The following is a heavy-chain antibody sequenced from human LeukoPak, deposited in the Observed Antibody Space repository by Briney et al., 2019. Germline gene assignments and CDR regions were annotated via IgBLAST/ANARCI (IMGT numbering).Heavy chain of an antibody. J-gene: IGHJ2*01. D-gene: IGHD6-13*01. CDR3: ARVSSSWYQDWYFDR. CDR1: GGSISSYY. CDR2: IYTSGST. Sequence: PSETLSLTCTVSGGSISSYYWSWIRQPPGKGLEWIGRIYTSGSTYYNPSLKSRVTISLDTSKNQFSLKLTSVTAADTAVYYCARVSSSWYQDWYFDRWGRGTLVTVSS. V-gene: IGHV4-4*07.